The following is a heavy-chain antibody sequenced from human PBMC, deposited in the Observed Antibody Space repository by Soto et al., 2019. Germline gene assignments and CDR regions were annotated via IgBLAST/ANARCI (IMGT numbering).Heavy chain of an antibody. CDR3: ERGLAAGRYYGRDV. D-gene: IGHD6-19*01. CDR2: INPNSGGT. V-gene: IGHV1-2*04. J-gene: IGHJ6*02. CDR1: GYTFTGYY. Sequence: GASVKVSCKASGYTFTGYYMHWVRQAPGQGLEWMGWINPNSGGTNYAQKFQGWVTMTRDTSISTAYMELSRLRSDETAVYYCERGLAAGRYYGRDVWGQETTLTVSS.